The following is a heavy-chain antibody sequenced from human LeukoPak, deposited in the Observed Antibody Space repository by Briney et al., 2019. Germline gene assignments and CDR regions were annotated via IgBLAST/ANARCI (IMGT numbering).Heavy chain of an antibody. CDR2: TSAYNGNT. Sequence: ASVEVSCKASGYSFTSYGISWVRQAPGQGLEWMGWTSAYNGNTNYAQKLQGRVTMTTDTSTSTAYMELRSLRSDDTAVYYCARENSSGWYSYMDVWGKGTTVTVSS. J-gene: IGHJ6*03. D-gene: IGHD6-19*01. V-gene: IGHV1-18*01. CDR3: ARENSSGWYSYMDV. CDR1: GYSFTSYG.